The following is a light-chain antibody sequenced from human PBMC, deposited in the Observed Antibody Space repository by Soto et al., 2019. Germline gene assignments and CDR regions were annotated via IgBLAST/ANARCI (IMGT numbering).Light chain of an antibody. CDR3: MQGTHWPST. CDR1: QSLLNSDGIAY. V-gene: IGKV2-30*01. J-gene: IGKJ5*01. Sequence: DVVMTQSPLSLPVTVGQPASMSXRSNQSLLNSDGIAYFGWXQQRQGXSPRXXXDKXSNRDSGGPARLSGSGSGTDFALKISRVEAEDVGVYYCMQGTHWPSTFGQGTRLEIK. CDR2: KXS.